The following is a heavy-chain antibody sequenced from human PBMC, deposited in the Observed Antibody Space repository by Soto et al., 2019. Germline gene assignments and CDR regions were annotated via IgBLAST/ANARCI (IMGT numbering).Heavy chain of an antibody. D-gene: IGHD3-10*01. CDR2: IYYKGST. CDR1: GGSITSGGYY. CDR3: AREVFASGTGRCAP. Sequence: QVQLQESGPGLVEPSQTLSLTCSVSGGSITSGGYYLSWIRQRPGEGLEYIGYIYYKGSTYYNPSLRSRATPSMDTSKNHFSRRLSSVTAADTATYYCAREVFASGTGRCAPWGQGIMVTVSS. J-gene: IGHJ5*02. V-gene: IGHV4-31*03.